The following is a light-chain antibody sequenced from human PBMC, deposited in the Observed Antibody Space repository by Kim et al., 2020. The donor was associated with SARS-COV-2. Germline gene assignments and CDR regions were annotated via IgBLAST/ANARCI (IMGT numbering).Light chain of an antibody. CDR2: GAL. J-gene: IGKJ5*01. CDR1: QTVADNY. V-gene: IGKV3-20*01. CDR3: QQYGSSPIT. Sequence: EIVLTQSPGTLSLSPGETATLSCGASQTVADNYVAWYRLRPGQPPRLLIYGALHRGTGIPDRFSGAASGTSFTLTISRLEPEDFTLYFCQQYGSSPITFGQGTRLEIK.